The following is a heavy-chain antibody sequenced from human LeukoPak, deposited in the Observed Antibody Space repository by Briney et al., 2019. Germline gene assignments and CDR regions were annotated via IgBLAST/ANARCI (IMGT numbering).Heavy chain of an antibody. D-gene: IGHD3-22*01. V-gene: IGHV1-69*06. CDR2: IIPIFGTA. J-gene: IGHJ4*02. CDR1: GGTFSSYG. Sequence: SVKVSCKASGGTFSSYGISWVRQAPGQGLEWMGRIIPIFGTANYAQKFQGRVTITADKSTSTAYMELSSLRSEDTAVYYCARAGDYYDSSGYGYFGYWGQGTLVTVSS. CDR3: ARAGDYYDSSGYGYFGY.